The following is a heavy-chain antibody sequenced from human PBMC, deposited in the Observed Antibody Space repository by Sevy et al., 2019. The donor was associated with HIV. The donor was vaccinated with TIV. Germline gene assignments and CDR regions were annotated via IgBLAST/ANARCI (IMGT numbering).Heavy chain of an antibody. D-gene: IGHD6-19*01. V-gene: IGHV4-39*01. CDR3: ATPRGSDWYEGTGGYFDL. CDR2: IYSTGST. Sequence: SETLSLTCTVSGGSISRSSYYWGWIRQPPGKGLEWIGSIYSTGSTSYNPSLKSRVTLSADTSKNQFHLKLDSVSAADSAVYYCATPRGSDWYEGTGGYFDLWGRGALVTVSS. CDR1: GGSISRSSYY. J-gene: IGHJ2*01.